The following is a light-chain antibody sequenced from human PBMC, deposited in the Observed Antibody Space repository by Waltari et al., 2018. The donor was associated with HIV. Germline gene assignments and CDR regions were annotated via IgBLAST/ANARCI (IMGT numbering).Light chain of an antibody. Sequence: QSALAQPASVSGSPGQSITISCTGTTSDVGTYNYVSWYQQHPGKGPKLVIFDVSHRASGISDRFSGARSGNTASRTISCLRAEDEADYFCSSYSTNTNNSPWVFGGGTKVTVL. J-gene: IGLJ3*02. CDR1: TSDVGTYNY. V-gene: IGLV2-14*03. CDR2: DVS. CDR3: SSYSTNTNNSPWV.